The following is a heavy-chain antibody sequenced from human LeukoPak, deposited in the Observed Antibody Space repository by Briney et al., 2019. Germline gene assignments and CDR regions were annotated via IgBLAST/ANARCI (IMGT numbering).Heavy chain of an antibody. CDR2: ISAYNGNT. V-gene: IGHV1-18*01. CDR3: ARHIVGATVYYFDY. Sequence: GASVKVSCKASGYTFTSYGISWVRQAPGQGIEWMGWISAYNGNTNYAQKLQGRVTMTTDTSTSTAYMELRSLRSDDTAVYYCARHIVGATVYYFDYWGQGTLVTVSS. CDR1: GYTFTSYG. J-gene: IGHJ4*02. D-gene: IGHD1-26*01.